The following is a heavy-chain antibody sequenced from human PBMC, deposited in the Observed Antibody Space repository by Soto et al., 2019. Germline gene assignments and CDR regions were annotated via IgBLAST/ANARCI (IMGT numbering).Heavy chain of an antibody. D-gene: IGHD6-19*01. CDR2: IYGGGTT. CDR1: GFAVSSKY. J-gene: IGHJ4*02. CDR3: VQTTGWPGLDF. V-gene: IGHV3-53*01. Sequence: EVQLVESGGGRIQPGGSLRLSCAASGFAVSSKYMTWVRQAPGKGLEWVSVIYGGGTTYYADSVKGRFTISRDTSKNTLYLQMNSLRAEDTAVYYCVQTTGWPGLDFWGQGTLVTVSS.